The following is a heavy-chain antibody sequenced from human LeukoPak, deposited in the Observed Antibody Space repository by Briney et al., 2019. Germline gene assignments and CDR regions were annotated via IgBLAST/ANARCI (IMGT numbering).Heavy chain of an antibody. CDR2: MNPNSGNT. J-gene: IGHJ3*02. D-gene: IGHD3-10*01. V-gene: IGHV1-8*01. CDR1: GYTFTSYD. CDR3: ARAGITMVRGVIEGDAFDI. Sequence: ASVKVSCKASGYTFTSYDINWVRQATGQGLEWMGWMNPNSGNTGYAQKFQGRVTMTRNTSISTAYMELSSLRSEDTAVYYCARAGITMVRGVIEGDAFDIWAKGQWSPSLQ.